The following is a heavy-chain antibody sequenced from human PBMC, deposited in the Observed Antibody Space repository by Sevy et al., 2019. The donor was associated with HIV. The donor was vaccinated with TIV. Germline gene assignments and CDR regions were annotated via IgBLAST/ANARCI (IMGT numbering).Heavy chain of an antibody. J-gene: IGHJ6*02. V-gene: IGHV3-33*01. CDR2: IWYDGSNK. CDR3: ARDSLNVDTAMARLMEYYYYYGMDV. Sequence: QLGGSLRLSCAASGFTFSSYGMHWVRQAPGKGLEWVAVIWYDGSNKYYADSVKGRFTISRDNSKNTLYLQMNSLRAVDTAVYYCARDSLNVDTAMARLMEYYYYYGMDVWGQGTTVTVSS. D-gene: IGHD5-18*01. CDR1: GFTFSSYG.